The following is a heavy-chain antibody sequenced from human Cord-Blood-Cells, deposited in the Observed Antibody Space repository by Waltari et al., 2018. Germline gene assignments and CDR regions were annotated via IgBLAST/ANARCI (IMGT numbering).Heavy chain of an antibody. CDR1: GYSISSGYY. D-gene: IGHD2-2*01. V-gene: IGHV4-38-2*01. CDR3: ARAPTNAYYYYYGMDV. J-gene: IGHJ6*02. CDR2: IYHSGST. Sequence: SGPGLVKPSETLSLTCAVSGYSISSGYYWGWIRQPPGKGLEWIGSIYHSGSTYYNPSLKSRVTISVDTSKNQFSLKLSPVTAADTAVYYCARAPTNAYYYYYGMDVWGQGTTVTVSS.